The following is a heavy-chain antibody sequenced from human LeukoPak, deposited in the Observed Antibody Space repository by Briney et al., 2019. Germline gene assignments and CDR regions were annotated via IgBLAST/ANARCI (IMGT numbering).Heavy chain of an antibody. Sequence: SVKVSCKASGGTFSSYAISWVRQAPGQELEWMGRIIPILGIANYAQKFQGRVTITADKSTSTAYMELSSLRSEDTAVYYCATRLDRTNNWFDPWGQGTLVTVFS. CDR3: ATRLDRTNNWFDP. CDR2: IIPILGIA. CDR1: GGTFSSYA. J-gene: IGHJ5*02. D-gene: IGHD6-19*01. V-gene: IGHV1-69*04.